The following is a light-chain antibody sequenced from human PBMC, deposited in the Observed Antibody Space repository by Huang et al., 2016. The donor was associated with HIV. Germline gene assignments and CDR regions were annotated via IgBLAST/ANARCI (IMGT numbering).Light chain of an antibody. J-gene: IGKJ4*01. CDR3: QQYNNWPLT. V-gene: IGKV3-15*01. CDR2: GES. CDR1: QSLGIN. Sequence: EMVMNQSPATLSVSPGERATLSCRASQSLGINLAWYQQKPGQAPSLIIYGESPRATAIPARCSGREFGTEFTIPISSLQSEDFAVSYCQQYNNWPLTFGGGTKVEIK.